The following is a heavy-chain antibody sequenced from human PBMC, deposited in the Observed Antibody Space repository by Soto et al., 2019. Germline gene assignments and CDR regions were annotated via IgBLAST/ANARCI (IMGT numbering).Heavy chain of an antibody. D-gene: IGHD3-3*01. J-gene: IGHJ6*02. CDR2: ISAYNGNT. Sequence: QVQLVQSGAEVKKPGASVKVSCKASGHTFTTYGISWVRQAPGQGLEWMGWISAYNGNTNYAQKIQGRVTMTTDTSTSTAYMELRSLRSDDTAVYYCARDGEVFWSGYKYYYGMDVWGQGTTVTVSS. CDR1: GHTFTTYG. V-gene: IGHV1-18*01. CDR3: ARDGEVFWSGYKYYYGMDV.